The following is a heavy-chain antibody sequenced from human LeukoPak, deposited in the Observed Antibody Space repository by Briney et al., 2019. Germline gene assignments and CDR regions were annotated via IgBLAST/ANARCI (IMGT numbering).Heavy chain of an antibody. Sequence: SVKVSCKASGGSFTSYAISWVRQAPGQGLEWMGGIIPIFVTANYAQKFQGRVTITADESTGTAYMELSSLRSEDTAVYYCARAGAFGYSGSYYRFDYWGQGTLVTVSS. D-gene: IGHD1-26*01. CDR3: ARAGAFGYSGSYYRFDY. J-gene: IGHJ4*02. CDR2: IIPIFVTA. V-gene: IGHV1-69*13. CDR1: GGSFTSYA.